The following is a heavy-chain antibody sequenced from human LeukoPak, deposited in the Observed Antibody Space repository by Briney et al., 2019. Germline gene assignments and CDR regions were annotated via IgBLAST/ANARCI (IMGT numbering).Heavy chain of an antibody. CDR2: ISPRGGGT. V-gene: IGHV3-23*01. CDR1: GFTFTNYG. J-gene: IGHJ5*02. Sequence: PGGSLRLSCAASGFTFTNYGMNWVRQAPGKGLEWLSGISPRGGGTYYADSVKGRFTISRDDSKNTLSLQMNSLRVEDTAVYYCARGTFTPGPWGQGTLVTVSS. CDR3: ARGTFTPGP.